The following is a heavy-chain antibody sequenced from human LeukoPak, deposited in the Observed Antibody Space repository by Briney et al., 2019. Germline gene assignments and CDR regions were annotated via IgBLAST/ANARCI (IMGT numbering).Heavy chain of an antibody. CDR1: GGSVSSSY. V-gene: IGHV4-59*02. D-gene: IGHD3-22*01. CDR3: ARDLSYYYDSSGYGAFDI. J-gene: IGHJ3*02. CDR2: IYYSGST. Sequence: PSETLSLTCTVSGGSVSSSYWSWIRQPPGKGLEWIGHIYYSGSTNYNPSLKSRVTISVDTSKNQFSLKLSSVTAADTAVYYCARDLSYYYDSSGYGAFDIWGQGTMVTVSS.